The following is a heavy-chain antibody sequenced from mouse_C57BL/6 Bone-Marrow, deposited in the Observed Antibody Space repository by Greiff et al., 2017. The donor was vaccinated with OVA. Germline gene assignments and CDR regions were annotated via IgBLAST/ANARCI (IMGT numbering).Heavy chain of an antibody. D-gene: IGHD2-2*01. J-gene: IGHJ2*01. V-gene: IGHV1-50*01. CDR3: ARAFYCVCDPADY. CDR2: IDPSDSNT. CDR1: GYTFTSYW. Sequence: QVQLQQPGAELVKPGASVKLSCKASGYTFTSYWMQWVKQRPGQGLEWIGVIDPSDSNTNYNEKFKGKATLTVDTSSSTAYMQLSSLTSDDSAVYYCARAFYCVCDPADYWGQGTTLTVSS.